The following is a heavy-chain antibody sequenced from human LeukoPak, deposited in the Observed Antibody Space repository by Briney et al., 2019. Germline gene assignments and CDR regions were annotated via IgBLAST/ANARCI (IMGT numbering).Heavy chain of an antibody. J-gene: IGHJ5*01. CDR3: ARGRCEGYCTSFDS. V-gene: IGHV4-4*07. CDR1: AGSISNYY. CDR2: IHSSGST. Sequence: SETLSLTCTVAAGSISNYYRSWIRQPAGKRLEWIGRIHSSGSTNYNPSLKSRVTISVDKSKNQFSLRLSSVIVADTAVYSCARGRCEGYCTSFDSWGQGTLVTVSS. D-gene: IGHD2-8*01.